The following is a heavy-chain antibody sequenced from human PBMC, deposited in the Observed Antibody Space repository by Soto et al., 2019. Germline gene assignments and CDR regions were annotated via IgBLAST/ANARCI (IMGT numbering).Heavy chain of an antibody. CDR2: IYSGGST. V-gene: IGHV3-53*01. CDR3: ARDHSFAAARPYYYYGMDV. CDR1: GFTVSTNY. Sequence: PGGSLRLSCAASGFTVSTNYMSWVRQAPGKGLEWVSVIYSGGSTYYADSVKGRFTISRDNSKNTLYLQMNSLRAEDTAVYYCARDHSFAAARPYYYYGMDVWGQGTTVTVSS. D-gene: IGHD6-6*01. J-gene: IGHJ6*02.